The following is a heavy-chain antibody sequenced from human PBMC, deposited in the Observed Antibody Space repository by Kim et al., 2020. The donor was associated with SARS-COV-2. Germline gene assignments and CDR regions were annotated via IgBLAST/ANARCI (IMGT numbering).Heavy chain of an antibody. CDR3: AREAIWFGELFGVDY. CDR1: GYSISSGYY. CDR2: IYHSGST. D-gene: IGHD3-10*01. Sequence: SETLSLTCTVSGYSISSGYYWGWIRQPPGKGLEWIGSIYHSGSTYYNPSLKSRVTISVDTSKNQFSLKLSSVTAADTAVYYCAREAIWFGELFGVDYWGQGTLVTVSS. J-gene: IGHJ4*02. V-gene: IGHV4-38-2*02.